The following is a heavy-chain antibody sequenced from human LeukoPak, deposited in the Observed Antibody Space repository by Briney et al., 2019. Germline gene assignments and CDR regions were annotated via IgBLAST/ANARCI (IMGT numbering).Heavy chain of an antibody. CDR1: GFTFSSYG. CDR3: AKSEYDILTGLFDY. Sequence: PGGSLRLSCAASGFTFSSYGMSWVRQAPGKGLEWVPGISSIDGSTYYADSVKGRFTISRDNSKNTLYLQMNSLRAEDTAVYYCAKSEYDILTGLFDYWGQGTLVTVSS. D-gene: IGHD3-9*01. V-gene: IGHV3-23*01. CDR2: ISSIDGST. J-gene: IGHJ4*02.